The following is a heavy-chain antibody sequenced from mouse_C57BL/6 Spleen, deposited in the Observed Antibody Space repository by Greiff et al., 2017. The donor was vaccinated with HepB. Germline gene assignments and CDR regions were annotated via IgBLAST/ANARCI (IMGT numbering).Heavy chain of an antibody. CDR2: INPSSGYT. J-gene: IGHJ3*01. D-gene: IGHD2-4*01. V-gene: IGHV1-7*01. CDR3: ASDYDGFAY. Sequence: VQLQQSGAELAKPGASVKLSCKASGYTFTSYWMHWVKQRPGQGLEWIGYINPSSGYTKYNQKFKDKVTLTADKSSSTAYMQLSSLTYEDSAVYYCASDYDGFAYWGQVTLVTVSA. CDR1: GYTFTSYW.